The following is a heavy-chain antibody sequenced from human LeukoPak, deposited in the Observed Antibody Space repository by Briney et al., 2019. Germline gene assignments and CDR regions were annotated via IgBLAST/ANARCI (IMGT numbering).Heavy chain of an antibody. CDR3: ARDEDSSVVVVAATPTLGY. J-gene: IGHJ4*02. CDR1: GGTFSSYA. V-gene: IGHV1-69*10. D-gene: IGHD2-15*01. CDR2: IIPILGIA. Sequence: ASVKVSCTASGGTFSSYAISWVRQAPGQGLEWMGRIIPILGIANYAQKFQGRVTITADKSTSTAYMELSSLRSEDTAVYYCARDEDSSVVVVAATPTLGYWGQGTLVTVSS.